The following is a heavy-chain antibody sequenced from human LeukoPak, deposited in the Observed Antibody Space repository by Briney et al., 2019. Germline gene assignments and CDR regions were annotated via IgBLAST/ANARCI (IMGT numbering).Heavy chain of an antibody. D-gene: IGHD2-15*01. Sequence: SQTLSLTCALSGDSVSSNSAVCNWIRQSPSRGLEWLGRTYYKPKWYNDYAVSVKSRITIKPDTSKNQFSLQLNSATPEDTAVYYCARLGLGGAFDIWGQGTMVTVSS. J-gene: IGHJ3*02. CDR1: GDSVSSNSAV. CDR2: TYYKPKWYN. CDR3: ARLGLGGAFDI. V-gene: IGHV6-1*01.